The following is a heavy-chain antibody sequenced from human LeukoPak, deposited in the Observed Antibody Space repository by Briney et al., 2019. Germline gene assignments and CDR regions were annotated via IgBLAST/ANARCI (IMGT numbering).Heavy chain of an antibody. CDR2: IRYDGITK. Sequence: GGSLRLSCTASGFTFSNHGMHWVRQAPGKGLEWVAFIRYDGITKYYADSVKGRFTISRDNSKNTLYLQMNSLRPEDTAVYYCARERGYYDNSGYLPTTYFQHWGQGTLVTVSS. CDR3: ARERGYYDNSGYLPTTYFQH. J-gene: IGHJ1*01. V-gene: IGHV3-30*02. D-gene: IGHD3-22*01. CDR1: GFTFSNHG.